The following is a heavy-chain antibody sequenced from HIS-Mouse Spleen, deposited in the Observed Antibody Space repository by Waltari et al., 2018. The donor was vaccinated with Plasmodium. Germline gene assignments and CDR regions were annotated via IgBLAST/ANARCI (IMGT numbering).Heavy chain of an antibody. Sequence: QLQLQASGPGLVKHSETLSLTCTVSGRSISSRRYYWGRIRQPPGKGLEWIGSIYCSGSTYYNPSLKSRVTISVDTSKNQFSLKLSSVTAADTAVYYCARDRITGTSYFDYWGQGTLVTVSS. V-gene: IGHV4-39*07. CDR1: GRSISSRRYY. CDR2: IYCSGST. J-gene: IGHJ4*02. D-gene: IGHD1-7*01. CDR3: ARDRITGTSYFDY.